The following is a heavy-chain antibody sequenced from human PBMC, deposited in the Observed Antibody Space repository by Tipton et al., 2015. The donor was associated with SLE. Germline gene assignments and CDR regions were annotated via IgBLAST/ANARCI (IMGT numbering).Heavy chain of an antibody. Sequence: SLRLSCAASGFIFSTYGMHWVRQAPGKGLEWVAFIRFNGSNKYYADSVKGRFTISRDNSKNTLYLQMNSLRADDTAVYYCARLRGYSGSLYYYGMDVWGQGTTVTVSS. J-gene: IGHJ6*02. CDR3: ARLRGYSGSLYYYGMDV. D-gene: IGHD5-12*01. V-gene: IGHV3-30*02. CDR1: GFIFSTYG. CDR2: IRFNGSNK.